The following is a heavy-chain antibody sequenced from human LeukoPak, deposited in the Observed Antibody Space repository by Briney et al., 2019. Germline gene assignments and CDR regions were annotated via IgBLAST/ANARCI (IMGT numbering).Heavy chain of an antibody. V-gene: IGHV3-7*01. Sequence: GGSLRLSCAASGFTFSNYWMSWVRQAPGKGLEWVANIKQDGSEKYYVDSVKGRFTISRDNAKNSLYLQMNSLRAEDTAVYYCVGSSGWWGFDYWGQGTLVTVSS. J-gene: IGHJ4*02. CDR1: GFTFSNYW. D-gene: IGHD6-19*01. CDR3: VGSSGWWGFDY. CDR2: IKQDGSEK.